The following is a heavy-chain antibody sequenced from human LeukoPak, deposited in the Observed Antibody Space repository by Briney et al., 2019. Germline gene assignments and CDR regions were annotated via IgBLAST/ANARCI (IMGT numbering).Heavy chain of an antibody. Sequence: SQTLSLTCTVSGGSISSGGYYWSWIRQHPGKGLEWIGYIYYSGSTYYDPSLKSRVTISVDTSKNQFSLKLSSVTAADTAVYYCARGPHLYSYGGLMRYFDLWGRGTLVTVSS. J-gene: IGHJ2*01. D-gene: IGHD5-18*01. CDR1: GGSISSGGYY. CDR2: IYYSGST. CDR3: ARGPHLYSYGGLMRYFDL. V-gene: IGHV4-31*03.